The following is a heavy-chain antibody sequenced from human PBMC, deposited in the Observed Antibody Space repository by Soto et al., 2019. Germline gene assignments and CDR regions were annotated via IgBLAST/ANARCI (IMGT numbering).Heavy chain of an antibody. CDR1: GGSISSNY. CDR3: ARYRRQAVAGYTLDN. D-gene: IGHD6-13*01. Sequence: SETLSLTCTVSGGSISSNYWTWIRQPPGKGLEWIGYVYNSGSTNYNPSLKSRVTISGDTSKSQFSLKVNSMTAADTAVYYCARYRRQAVAGYTLDNWGQGILVTVSS. J-gene: IGHJ4*02. V-gene: IGHV4-59*01. CDR2: VYNSGST.